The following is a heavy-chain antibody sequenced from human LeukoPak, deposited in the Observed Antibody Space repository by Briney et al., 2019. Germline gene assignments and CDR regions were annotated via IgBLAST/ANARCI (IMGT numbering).Heavy chain of an antibody. D-gene: IGHD2-21*02. Sequence: SETLSLTCTVSGGSISNYYWSWNRQPAGKGLEWIGRISASGNTNYDPSLKSRVTMSVDTSMNLFALKLSSVTAADTAVYYCARQGVATAIDYWGQGTLVTVSS. CDR3: ARQGVATAIDY. V-gene: IGHV4-4*07. J-gene: IGHJ4*02. CDR2: ISASGNT. CDR1: GGSISNYY.